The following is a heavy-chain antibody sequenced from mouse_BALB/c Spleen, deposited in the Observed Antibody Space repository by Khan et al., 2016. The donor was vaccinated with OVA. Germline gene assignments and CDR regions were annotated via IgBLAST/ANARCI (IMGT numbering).Heavy chain of an antibody. CDR3: ARSGAARATLDYFDY. D-gene: IGHD3-1*01. CDR1: GYTFTNYW. J-gene: IGHJ2*01. CDR2: FFPGGGYT. V-gene: IGHV1-63*02. Sequence: QVQLQQSGAELVRPGTSVKMSCKAAGYTFTNYWIGWVKQRPGHGLEWIGDFFPGGGYTNYNEKFKGKATLTEDTSYSTAYMQLSSLTSGDSALYYCARSGAARATLDYFDYWGQGTTLTVSS.